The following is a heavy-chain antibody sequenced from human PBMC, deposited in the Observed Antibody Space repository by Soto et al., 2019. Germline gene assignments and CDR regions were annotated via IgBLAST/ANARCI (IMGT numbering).Heavy chain of an antibody. Sequence: EVQLVESGGGLVQPGGSLRLSCAASGFTFSSYWMHWVRHAPGKGLEWVSRIDYDGGTTNYADSVKGRFTISRDNAKNALYLQMSSLTAEDTAVYYCARVARGAWGVFDPWGQGTLVTVSP. CDR3: ARVARGAWGVFDP. V-gene: IGHV3-74*01. J-gene: IGHJ5*02. CDR2: IDYDGGTT. CDR1: GFTFSSYW. D-gene: IGHD3-16*01.